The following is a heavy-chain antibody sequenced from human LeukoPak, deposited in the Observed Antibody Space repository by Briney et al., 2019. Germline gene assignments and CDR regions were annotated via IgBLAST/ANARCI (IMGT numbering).Heavy chain of an antibody. J-gene: IGHJ6*03. CDR2: IRSKANSYAT. Sequence: GGSLRLSCAASGFTFSGSAMHWVRQASGKGLEWVGRIRSKANSYATAYAASVKGRFTISRDDSKNTAYLQMNSLKTEDTAVYYCTSPAAITIFNYYYMDVWGKGTTVTVSS. CDR3: TSPAAITIFNYYYMDV. V-gene: IGHV3-73*01. D-gene: IGHD3-3*01. CDR1: GFTFSGSA.